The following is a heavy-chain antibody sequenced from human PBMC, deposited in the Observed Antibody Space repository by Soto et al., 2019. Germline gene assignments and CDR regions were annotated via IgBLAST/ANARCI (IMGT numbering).Heavy chain of an antibody. D-gene: IGHD3-22*01. CDR3: STSGFNYSYGMDV. Sequence: SETLSLTCAVSGYSISSGYYWSWIRQPPGKGLEWIGYIYRSGRRYSNPSLKSRVSMSVDTSKNQFSLELSSVTAADTAVYYCSTSGFNYSYGMDVWGLGTTVTVSS. J-gene: IGHJ6*02. CDR1: GYSISSGYY. V-gene: IGHV4-38-2*01. CDR2: IYRSGRR.